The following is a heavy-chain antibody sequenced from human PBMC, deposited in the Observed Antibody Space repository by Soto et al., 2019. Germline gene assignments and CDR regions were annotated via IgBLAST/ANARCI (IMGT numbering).Heavy chain of an antibody. D-gene: IGHD3-22*01. CDR3: ARDIYDSSGYYYGY. J-gene: IGHJ4*02. V-gene: IGHV3-7*01. CDR2: IKQDGSEK. CDR1: GFTFSSYW. Sequence: PGGSLRLSCAASGFTFSSYWMSWVRQAPGKGLEWVANIKQDGSEKYYVDSVKGRFTISRDNAKNSLYLQMNSLRAEDTAVYYCARDIYDSSGYYYGYWGQGTLVTVSS.